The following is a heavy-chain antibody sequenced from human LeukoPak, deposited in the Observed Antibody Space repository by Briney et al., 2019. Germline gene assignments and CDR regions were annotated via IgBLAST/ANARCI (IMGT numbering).Heavy chain of an antibody. CDR2: ISYDGSNK. J-gene: IGHJ6*02. CDR1: GFTFSNYG. CDR3: AKDGGLLYYYYYGIDV. D-gene: IGHD3-10*01. V-gene: IGHV3-30*18. Sequence: PGGSLRLSCAASGFTFSNYGMHWVRQAPGKGLEWVAVISYDGSNKYYADSVKGRFTISRDKSKNTLYLQMNSLRIEDTAVYYCAKDGGLLYYYYYGIDVWGQGTTVTVS.